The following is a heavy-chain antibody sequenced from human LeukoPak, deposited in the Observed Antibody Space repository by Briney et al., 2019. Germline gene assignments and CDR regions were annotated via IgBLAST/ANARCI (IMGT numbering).Heavy chain of an antibody. D-gene: IGHD4-17*01. V-gene: IGHV4-59*01. CDR2: IYYGGGT. J-gene: IGHJ5*01. CDR1: GASIGSYF. Sequence: SETLSLTCTVSGASIGSYFWSWIRQPPGKGLEGIGYIYYGGGTNYNPSFESRITISVDTSKNRISLNLTSVTASDTAIYYCARERGDYDSDNWFDSWGQGTLVTVSS. CDR3: ARERGDYDSDNWFDS.